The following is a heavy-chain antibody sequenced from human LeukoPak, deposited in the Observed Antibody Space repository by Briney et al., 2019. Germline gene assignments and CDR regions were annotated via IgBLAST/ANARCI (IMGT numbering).Heavy chain of an antibody. V-gene: IGHV3-30*02. CDR3: ANLGYCSSTSCYPYYYYYYMDV. CDR2: IRYDGSNK. D-gene: IGHD2-2*01. CDR1: GFTFSSYG. J-gene: IGHJ6*03. Sequence: GGSLRLSCAASGFTFSSYGMHWVRQAPGKGLEWVAFIRYDGSNKYYADSVKGRFTIPRDNSKNTLYLQMNSLRAEDTAVYYCANLGYCSSTSCYPYYYYYYMDVWGKGTTVTISS.